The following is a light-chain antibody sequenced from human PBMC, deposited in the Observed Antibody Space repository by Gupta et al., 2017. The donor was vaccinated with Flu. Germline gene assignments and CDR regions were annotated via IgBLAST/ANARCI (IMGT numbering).Light chain of an antibody. CDR2: EVT. V-gene: IGLV2-8*01. CDR3: SSYAGSNNLGV. J-gene: IGLJ1*01. CDR1: SSDVGGYNY. Sequence: QSPLPQPPSASGSPGQSVTISCTGTSSDVGGYNYVSWYQQHPGKAPKLMIYEVTKRPSGVPDRFSGSKSGNTASLTVSGLQAEDDADYYCSSYAGSNNLGVFGTGTKVSVL.